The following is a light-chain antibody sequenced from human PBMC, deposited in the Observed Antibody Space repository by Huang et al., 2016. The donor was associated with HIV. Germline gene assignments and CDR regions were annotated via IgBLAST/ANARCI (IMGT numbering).Light chain of an antibody. Sequence: EMVMTQSLATLSVSPGERAPLSCRASQSVRNNFLAWYHQKPGQSPRLLIYSASTRATGIPARFSGSGSGTEFTLTISSLQSEDFAVYYCQQHSSWPLTFGGGTKVEIK. CDR2: SAS. J-gene: IGKJ4*01. CDR3: QQHSSWPLT. V-gene: IGKV3-15*01. CDR1: QSVRNNF.